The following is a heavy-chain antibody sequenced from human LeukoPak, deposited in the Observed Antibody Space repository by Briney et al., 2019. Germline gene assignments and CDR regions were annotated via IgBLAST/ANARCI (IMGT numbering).Heavy chain of an antibody. CDR2: ISVYNGNT. Sequence: ASVKVSCKASGSTFTSYGISWLRQAPGQGLEWIGWISVYNGNTIYEQKLKGRVTMTTDTSTSTAYMELRSLQSDDTAVYYCARAVSFSGSAVTGGAHWGQGTLVSVSS. V-gene: IGHV1-18*01. CDR3: ARAVSFSGSAVTGGAH. CDR1: GSTFTSYG. J-gene: IGHJ4*02. D-gene: IGHD6-19*01.